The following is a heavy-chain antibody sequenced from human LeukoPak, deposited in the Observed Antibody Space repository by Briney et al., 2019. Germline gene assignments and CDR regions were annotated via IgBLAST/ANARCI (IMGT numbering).Heavy chain of an antibody. D-gene: IGHD4-17*01. Sequence: ASVKVSCKASGYTFNSYGINWVRQAPGQGLEWMGWISTYNGDTNYAQKFQGRVTMTTDTSTSTAYMELRSLRSDDTAVYYCARDNDYGDSVNWGQGTLVTVSS. CDR1: GYTFNSYG. CDR3: ARDNDYGDSVN. J-gene: IGHJ4*02. V-gene: IGHV1-18*01. CDR2: ISTYNGDT.